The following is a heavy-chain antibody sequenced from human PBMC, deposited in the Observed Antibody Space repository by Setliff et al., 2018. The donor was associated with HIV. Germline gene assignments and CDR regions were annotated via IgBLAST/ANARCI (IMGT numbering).Heavy chain of an antibody. CDR3: ARGPSGRAPAPARAPHYYGLDL. J-gene: IGHJ6*01. CDR2: IYYSGST. CDR1: GGSISSGSYY. V-gene: IGHV4-39*01. Sequence: PSETLSLTCTVSGGSISSGSYYWGWIRQPPGKGLEWIGSIYYSGSTYYNPSLQSRVTISVDTSKNLFSLRLISVTAADTAVYYCARGPSGRAPAPARAPHYYGLDLWGPGTTVTVSS. D-gene: IGHD2-2*01.